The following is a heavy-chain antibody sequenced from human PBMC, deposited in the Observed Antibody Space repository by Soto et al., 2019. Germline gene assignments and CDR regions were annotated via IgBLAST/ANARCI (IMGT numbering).Heavy chain of an antibody. CDR3: ARESHDSANPPHY. Sequence: PSETLSLTCTVSGGSISSGGYYWSWIRQHPGKGLEWIGYIYYSGSTYYNPSLKSRVTISVDTSKNQFSLKLSSVTAADTAVYYCARESHDSANPPHYWGQGTLVTVSS. CDR1: GGSISSGGYY. D-gene: IGHD2-15*01. CDR2: IYYSGST. J-gene: IGHJ4*02. V-gene: IGHV4-31*03.